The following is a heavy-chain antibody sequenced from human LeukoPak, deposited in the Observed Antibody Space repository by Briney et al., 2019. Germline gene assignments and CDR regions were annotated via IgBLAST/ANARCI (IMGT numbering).Heavy chain of an antibody. Sequence: SETLSLTCTISGGSISSSSYYWGWIRQTPGKGLEWIGSIYYSGSTYYNPSLKSRVTISVDTSKNQFSLKLSSVTAADTALYYCAFSYYDFWSGYFSGPYYYYMDVWGKGTTVTVSS. CDR1: GGSISSSSYY. CDR3: AFSYYDFWSGYFSGPYYYYMDV. J-gene: IGHJ6*03. CDR2: IYYSGST. V-gene: IGHV4-39*01. D-gene: IGHD3-3*01.